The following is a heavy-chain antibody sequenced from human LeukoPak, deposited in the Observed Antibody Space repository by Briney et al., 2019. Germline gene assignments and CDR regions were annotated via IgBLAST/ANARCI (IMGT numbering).Heavy chain of an antibody. CDR3: ARGTSIAVAGTGY. V-gene: IGHV3-23*01. D-gene: IGHD6-19*01. J-gene: IGHJ4*02. CDR2: SGSGGST. Sequence: SGSGGSTYYADSVKGRFTISRDNSKNTLYLQMNSLRAEDTAVYYCARGTSIAVAGTGYWGQGTLVTVSS.